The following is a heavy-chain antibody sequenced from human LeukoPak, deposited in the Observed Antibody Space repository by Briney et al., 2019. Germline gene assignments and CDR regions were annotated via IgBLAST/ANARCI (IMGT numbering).Heavy chain of an antibody. D-gene: IGHD3-16*02. CDR2: IYYSGST. CDR3: ARDLPPYYYVWGSYHLNAFDI. V-gene: IGHV4-59*01. Sequence: PSETLSLTCTVSGGSISSYYWSWIRQPPGKGLEWIGYIYYSGSTNYNPSLKSRVTISLDKSKNQFSLNLSSVTVADTAVYYCARDLPPYYYVWGSYHLNAFDIWGQGTMVTVSS. J-gene: IGHJ3*02. CDR1: GGSISSYY.